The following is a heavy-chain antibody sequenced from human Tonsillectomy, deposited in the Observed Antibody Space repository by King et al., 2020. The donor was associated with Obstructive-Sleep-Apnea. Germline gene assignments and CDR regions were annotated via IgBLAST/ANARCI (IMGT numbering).Heavy chain of an antibody. CDR1: GYSISSNNW. CDR3: ARYMVRKIIPSGGGGLDY. J-gene: IGHJ4*02. D-gene: IGHD3-10*01. Sequence: LQLQESGPGLVKPSDTLSLTCAVSGYSISSNNWWGWIRQPPGKGLEWIGYIYYSGSTYYNPSLKSRVTMSVDTSKNQFSLKLSSVTAVDSAMYYCARYMVRKIIPSGGGGLDYWGQGTLVTVSS. V-gene: IGHV4-28*01. CDR2: IYYSGST.